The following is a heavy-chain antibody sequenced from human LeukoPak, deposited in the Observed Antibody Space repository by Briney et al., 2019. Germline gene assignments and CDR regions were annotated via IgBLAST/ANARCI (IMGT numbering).Heavy chain of an antibody. CDR2: IYYSGST. CDR3: ARGGGTFDY. D-gene: IGHD1-26*01. Sequence: SETLSLTCTVSGGSISNYYWSWIRQPPGKRLEWIGYIYYSGSTNYNPSLESRVTISVDTSKNQFSLKLSSVTAADTAVYYCARGGGTFDYWGQGTLVTVSS. CDR1: GGSISNYY. J-gene: IGHJ4*02. V-gene: IGHV4-59*01.